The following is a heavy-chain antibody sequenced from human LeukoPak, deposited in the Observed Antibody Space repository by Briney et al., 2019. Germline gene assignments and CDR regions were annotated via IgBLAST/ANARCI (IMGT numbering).Heavy chain of an antibody. J-gene: IGHJ5*02. D-gene: IGHD2-2*01. CDR1: GGSISSSSYY. Sequence: SETLSLTCTVSGGSISSSSYYWGWIRQPPGKGLEWIGSIYYSGSTYYNPSLKSRVTISVDTSKNQFSLKLSSVTAADTAVYYCARGRIVVVPAAMRRSWFDPWGQGTLVTVSS. V-gene: IGHV4-39*07. CDR3: ARGRIVVVPAAMRRSWFDP. CDR2: IYYSGST.